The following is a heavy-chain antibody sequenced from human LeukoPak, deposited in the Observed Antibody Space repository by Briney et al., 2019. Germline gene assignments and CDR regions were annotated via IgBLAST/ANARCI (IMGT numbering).Heavy chain of an antibody. CDR3: ARHPHYYYGSGSSLDY. D-gene: IGHD3-10*01. Sequence: GGSLRLSCAASGFTVSSNYMSWVRQAPGKGLEWVSVIYSGGSTYYADSVKGRFTISRDNAKNTLYLQMNSLRAEDTAVYYCARHPHYYYGSGSSLDYWGQGTLVTVSS. J-gene: IGHJ4*02. CDR2: IYSGGST. V-gene: IGHV3-53*01. CDR1: GFTVSSNY.